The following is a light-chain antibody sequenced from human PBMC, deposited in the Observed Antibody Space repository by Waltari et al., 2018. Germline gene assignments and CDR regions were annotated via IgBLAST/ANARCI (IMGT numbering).Light chain of an antibody. V-gene: IGLV1-44*01. J-gene: IGLJ3*02. CDR1: SSNIGTNT. CDR2: ATL. CDR3: ATWDDSLSGRV. Sequence: QSVLTQPPSASGTPGQRVTISCSGSSSNIGTNTVTWYQLYPGTAPKTVIFATLLRPSGGPDRFSASKSGTSASLVISGLQSEDEADYFCATWDDSLSGRVFGVGTKVTVL.